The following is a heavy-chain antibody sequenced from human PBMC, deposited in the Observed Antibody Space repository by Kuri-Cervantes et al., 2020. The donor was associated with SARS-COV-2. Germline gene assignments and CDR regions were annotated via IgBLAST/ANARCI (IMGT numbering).Heavy chain of an antibody. CDR2: ISSSSSYI. D-gene: IGHD2-15*01. J-gene: IGHJ6*02. CDR3: ARGGYCSDGSCYSVYYYYYYGMDV. Sequence: GESLKISCAASGSTFSSYSMNWVRQAPGKGLEWVSSISSSSSYIYYADSVKGRFTISRDNAKNSLYLQMNSLRAEDTAVYYCARGGYCSDGSCYSVYYYYYYGMDVWGQGTTVTVSS. CDR1: GSTFSSYS. V-gene: IGHV3-21*01.